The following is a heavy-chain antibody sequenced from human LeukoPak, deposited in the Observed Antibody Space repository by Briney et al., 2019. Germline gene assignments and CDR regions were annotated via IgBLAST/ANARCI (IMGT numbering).Heavy chain of an antibody. CDR2: IYSGGST. J-gene: IGHJ4*02. CDR1: GFTFSSYA. Sequence: GGSLRLSCAASGFTFSSYAMSWVRQAPGKGLEWVSVIYSGGSTYYADSVKGRFTISRDNSKNTLYLQMNSLRAEDTAVYYCARDRPDSSPGDWGQGTLVTVSS. CDR3: ARDRPDSSPGD. V-gene: IGHV3-66*01. D-gene: IGHD6-19*01.